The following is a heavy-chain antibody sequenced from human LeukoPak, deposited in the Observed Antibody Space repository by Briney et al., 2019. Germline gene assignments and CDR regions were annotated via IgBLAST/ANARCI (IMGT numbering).Heavy chain of an antibody. CDR1: GFTFGDYG. V-gene: IGHV3-49*03. Sequence: PGGSLRLSCTASGFTFGDYGMIWFRQAPGKGLEWISFIRSKAYGGTTEYAASVKGRFTISRDDSKSSAYLQMNSLRGDDTAVYYCAKYGVVLPPGSHIPHWFDFWGQGSLVTVSS. CDR2: IRSKAYGGTT. J-gene: IGHJ5*01. D-gene: IGHD2-15*01. CDR3: AKYGVVLPPGSHIPHWFDF.